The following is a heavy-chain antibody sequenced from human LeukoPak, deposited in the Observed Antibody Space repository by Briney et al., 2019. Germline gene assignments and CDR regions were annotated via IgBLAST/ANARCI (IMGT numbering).Heavy chain of an antibody. J-gene: IGHJ4*02. CDR2: ISSDGDTT. CDR3: ARESLSGYDY. D-gene: IGHD5-12*01. V-gene: IGHV3-74*01. CDR1: GFTFSDYW. Sequence: GGSLRLSCVASGFTFSDYWIHWVRQAPGKGLVWVSRISSDGDTTNYADSVKGRFTISRDNAKNTLYLQMNSLRAEDTAVYYCARESLSGYDYWGQGTLVTVSS.